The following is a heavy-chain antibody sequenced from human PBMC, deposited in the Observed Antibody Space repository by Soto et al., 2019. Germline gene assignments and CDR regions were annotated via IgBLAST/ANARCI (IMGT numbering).Heavy chain of an antibody. CDR2: ISGSGGST. D-gene: IGHD6-19*01. J-gene: IGHJ3*02. CDR3: AKGLSYRIAVAGMLFDI. Sequence: GGSLRLSCAASGFTFSSYAMSWVRQAPGKGLEWVSAISGSGGSTYYADSVKGRFTISRDNSKNTLYLQMNSLRAEDTAVYYCAKGLSYRIAVAGMLFDIWGQGTMVTVSS. V-gene: IGHV3-23*01. CDR1: GFTFSSYA.